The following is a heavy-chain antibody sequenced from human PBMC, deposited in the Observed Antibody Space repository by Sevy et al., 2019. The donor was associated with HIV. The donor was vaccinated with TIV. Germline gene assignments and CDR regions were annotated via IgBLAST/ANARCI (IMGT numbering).Heavy chain of an antibody. J-gene: IGHJ4*02. CDR1: GGSISSYF. V-gene: IGHV4-59*01. CDR2: IYFTGNT. Sequence: SETPSLTCSVSGGSISSYFWTWVRQSPGKGLEWIGNIYFTGNTDYSPSLKSRVTLSLDTSKSQFSLTLKSVTAADTAIYFCARDSTTRLRVLDYWGQGTLVTVSS. CDR3: ARDSTTRLRVLDY. D-gene: IGHD1-1*01.